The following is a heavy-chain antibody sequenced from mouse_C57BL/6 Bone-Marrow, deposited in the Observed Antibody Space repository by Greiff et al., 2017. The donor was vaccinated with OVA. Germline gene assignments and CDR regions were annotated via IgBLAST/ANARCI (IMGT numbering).Heavy chain of an antibody. J-gene: IGHJ2*01. D-gene: IGHD6-5*01. CDR1: GFTFSSYA. CDR3: AREKAYLNYFDY. V-gene: IGHV5-4*01. Sequence: DVKLQESGGGLVKPGGSLKLSCAASGFTFSSYAMPWVRQTPEKRLEWVATISDGGSYTYYPDNVKGRFTISRDHAKNNLYLQMSHLKSEDAAIYYGAREKAYLNYFDYWGQGTTLTVSS. CDR2: ISDGGSYT.